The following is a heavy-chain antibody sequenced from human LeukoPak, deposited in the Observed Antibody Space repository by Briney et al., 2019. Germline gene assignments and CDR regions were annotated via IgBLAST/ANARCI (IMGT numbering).Heavy chain of an antibody. CDR1: GYTFPGYG. J-gene: IGHJ3*02. CDR2: IGAYIGNT. D-gene: IGHD3-9*01. V-gene: IGHV1-18*04. Sequence: ASVKVSCKASGYTFPGYGISWVEKAPGQGLEGRGWIGAYIGNTNYAQKLQGRVTMTTDTSTSTAYMELRSLRSDDTAVYYCARVEAYYDILTGYHRGNDAFDIWGQGTMVTVSS. CDR3: ARVEAYYDILTGYHRGNDAFDI.